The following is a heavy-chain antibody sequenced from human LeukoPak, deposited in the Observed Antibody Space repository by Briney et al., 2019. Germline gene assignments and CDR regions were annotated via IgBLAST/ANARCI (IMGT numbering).Heavy chain of an antibody. J-gene: IGHJ6*03. D-gene: IGHD3-10*01. V-gene: IGHV1-69*05. CDR1: GGTFSSYA. CDR2: IIPIFGTA. CDR3: ARFSVVRGKGSGSGSPFYYYYYMDV. Sequence: SVKVSCKASGGTFSSYAISWVRQAPGQGLEWMGGIIPIFGTANYAQKLQGRVTMTTDTSTSTAYMELRSLRSDDTAVYYCARFSVVRGKGSGSGSPFYYYYYMDVWGKGTTVTVSS.